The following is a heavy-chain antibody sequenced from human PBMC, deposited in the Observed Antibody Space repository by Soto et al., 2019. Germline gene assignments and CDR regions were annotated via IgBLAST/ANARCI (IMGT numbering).Heavy chain of an antibody. CDR2: TYYSGST. CDR3: ARQAAGSIYYYYYYGMDV. D-gene: IGHD6-13*01. CDR1: GGSISSSSYY. V-gene: IGHV4-39*01. Sequence: SETLSLTCTVSGGSISSSSYYWGWIRQPPGKGLEWIGSTYYSGSTYYNPSLKSRVTISVDTSKNQFSLKLSSVTAADTAVYYCARQAAGSIYYYYYYGMDVWGQGTTVTVSS. J-gene: IGHJ6*02.